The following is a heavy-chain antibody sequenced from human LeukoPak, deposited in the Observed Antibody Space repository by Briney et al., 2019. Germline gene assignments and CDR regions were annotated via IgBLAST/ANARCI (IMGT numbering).Heavy chain of an antibody. CDR3: AKDRSSSSWYDADY. V-gene: IGHV3-53*01. CDR1: GSTVNSNY. D-gene: IGHD6-13*01. Sequence: GGSLRLSCEVSGSTVNSNYMSWVRQVPGKGLEWVSIIYSGGITYYADSVKGRFTISRDNSKSTLYLQMHSLGVDDTAVYYCAKDRSSSSWYDADYWGQGTLVTVSS. J-gene: IGHJ4*02. CDR2: IYSGGIT.